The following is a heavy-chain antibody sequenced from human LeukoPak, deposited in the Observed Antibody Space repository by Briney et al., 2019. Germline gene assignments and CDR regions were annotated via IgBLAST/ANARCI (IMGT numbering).Heavy chain of an antibody. V-gene: IGHV3-30*04. D-gene: IGHD6-13*01. CDR1: GFTFSSYA. J-gene: IGHJ4*02. CDR3: ATVAAAGSSVFDY. Sequence: PGRSLRLSCAASGFTFSSYAMHWVRQAPGKGLEWVAVISYDGRNKYYADPVKGRFTISKDSSKNTLFLQMNSLRPEDTAVYYCATVAAAGSSVFDYWGQGTLVTVSS. CDR2: ISYDGRNK.